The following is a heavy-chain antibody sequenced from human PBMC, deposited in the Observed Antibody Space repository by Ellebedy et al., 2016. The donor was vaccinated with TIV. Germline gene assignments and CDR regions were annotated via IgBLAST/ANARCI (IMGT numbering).Heavy chain of an antibody. CDR3: GRDFTMVVDP. CDR2: IYHSGDT. Sequence: MPSETLSLTCTVSGGSISTSTYYWGWIRQPPGKGLEWIGSIYHSGDTYSNPSLKSRVTISVDTSKNQFSLKLSSVTAADTAVYYCGRDFTMVVDPWGQGTLVTVSS. J-gene: IGHJ5*02. D-gene: IGHD3-22*01. V-gene: IGHV4-39*07. CDR1: GGSISTSTYY.